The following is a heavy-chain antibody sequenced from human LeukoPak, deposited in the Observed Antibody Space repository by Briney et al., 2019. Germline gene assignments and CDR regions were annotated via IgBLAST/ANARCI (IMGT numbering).Heavy chain of an antibody. Sequence: SETLSLTCTVSGGSISSYYWSWIRQPPGKGLEWIGYIYYSGSTNYNPSLKSRVTISVDTSKDQFSLKLSSVTAADTAVYYCARGHVSYFDYWGQGTLVTVSS. V-gene: IGHV4-59*01. J-gene: IGHJ4*02. CDR1: GGSISSYY. CDR2: IYYSGST. CDR3: ARGHVSYFDY.